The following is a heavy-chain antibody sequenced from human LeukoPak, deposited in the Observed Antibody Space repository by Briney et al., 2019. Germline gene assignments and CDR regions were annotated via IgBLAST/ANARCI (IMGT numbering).Heavy chain of an antibody. Sequence: GGSLRLSCAASGFTFSSYGMHWVRQAPGKGLEWVAFIRYDGSNKYYADSVKGRFTISRDNSKNTLYLQMNSLRAEDTAVYYCAKVGLVGAIRGYFDYWGQGTLVTVCS. CDR3: AKVGLVGAIRGYFDY. D-gene: IGHD1-26*01. J-gene: IGHJ4*02. CDR1: GFTFSSYG. CDR2: IRYDGSNK. V-gene: IGHV3-30*02.